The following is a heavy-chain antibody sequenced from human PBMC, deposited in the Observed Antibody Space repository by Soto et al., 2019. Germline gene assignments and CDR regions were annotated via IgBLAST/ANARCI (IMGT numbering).Heavy chain of an antibody. Sequence: PAESLKISCKGSGYSFTSYWISWVRQMPGKGLEWMGRIDPSDSYTNYSPSFQGHVTISADKSISTAYLQWSSLKASDTAMYYCARRRIAAAGLYGMDVWGQGTTVTVSS. J-gene: IGHJ6*02. D-gene: IGHD6-13*01. CDR2: IDPSDSYT. V-gene: IGHV5-10-1*01. CDR1: GYSFTSYW. CDR3: ARRRIAAAGLYGMDV.